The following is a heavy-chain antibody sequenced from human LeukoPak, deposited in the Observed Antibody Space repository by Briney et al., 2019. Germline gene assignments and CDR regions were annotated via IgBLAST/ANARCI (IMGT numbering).Heavy chain of an antibody. CDR3: ARALSSSPIYYYYGMDV. V-gene: IGHV3-9*01. CDR2: ISWNSGSI. J-gene: IGHJ6*02. CDR1: GFTFDDYA. D-gene: IGHD6-13*01. Sequence: GRSLRLSCAASGFTFDDYAMHWVRQAPGKGLEWVSGISWNSGSIGYADSVKGRFTISRDNSKNTLYLQMNSLRAEDTAVYYCARALSSSPIYYYYGMDVWGQGTTVTVSS.